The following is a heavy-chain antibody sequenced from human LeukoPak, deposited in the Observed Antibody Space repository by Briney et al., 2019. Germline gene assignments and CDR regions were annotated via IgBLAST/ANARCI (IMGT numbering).Heavy chain of an antibody. V-gene: IGHV1-69*01. D-gene: IGHD2-2*01. CDR2: IIPIFGTA. Sequence: SVKVSCKASGGTFSSYAISWVRQAPGQRLEWMGGIIPIFGTANYAQKFQGRVTITADESTSTAYMELSSLRSEDTAVYYCARREVVVVPAAPPDYYGMDVWGKGTTVTVSS. J-gene: IGHJ6*04. CDR1: GGTFSSYA. CDR3: ARREVVVVPAAPPDYYGMDV.